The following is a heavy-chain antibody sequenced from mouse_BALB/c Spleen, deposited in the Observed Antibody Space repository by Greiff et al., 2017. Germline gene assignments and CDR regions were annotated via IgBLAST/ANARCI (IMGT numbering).Heavy chain of an antibody. Sequence: EVQLQQSGPELGKPGASVKISCKASGYSFTGYNMYWVKQSHRKSLEWIGYIDPYNGGTSYNQKSKGKATLTVDKSSSTAYMHLNSLTSEDSAIYYCARGTGYYAMDYWVKEPQSPSPQ. J-gene: IGHJ4*01. V-gene: IGHV1S135*01. CDR1: GYSFTGYN. D-gene: IGHD2-14*01. CDR3: ARGTGYYAMDY. CDR2: IDPYNGGT.